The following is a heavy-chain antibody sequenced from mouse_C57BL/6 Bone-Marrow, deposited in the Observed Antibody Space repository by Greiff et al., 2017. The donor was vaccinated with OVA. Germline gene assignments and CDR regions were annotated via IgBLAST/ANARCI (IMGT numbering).Heavy chain of an antibody. CDR3: ARDYYGSSWYFDV. CDR2: INHNNGGT. D-gene: IGHD1-1*01. V-gene: IGHV1-26*01. Sequence: VQLQQSGPELVKPGASVKISCKASGYTFTDYYMNWVKQSHGKSLEWIGDINHNNGGTSYNQKFKGKATLTVDKSSSTAYMELRSLTSEDSAVYYCARDYYGSSWYFDVWGTGTTVTVSS. J-gene: IGHJ1*03. CDR1: GYTFTDYY.